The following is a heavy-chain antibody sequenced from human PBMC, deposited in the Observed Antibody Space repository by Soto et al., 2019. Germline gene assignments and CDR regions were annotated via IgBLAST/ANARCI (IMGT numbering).Heavy chain of an antibody. CDR3: AKDRSQGAVAGTSDFDY. CDR1: GFTFSSYA. CDR2: ISGRGGRA. Sequence: PVGSLRLSCAASGFTFSSYAMSWVRQAPGKGLEWVSTISGRGGRAYYADSVKGRFTISRDNSKNALYLQLDSLRAEDTAVYYCAKDRSQGAVAGTSDFDYWGQGTLVTVSS. J-gene: IGHJ4*02. D-gene: IGHD6-19*01. V-gene: IGHV3-23*01.